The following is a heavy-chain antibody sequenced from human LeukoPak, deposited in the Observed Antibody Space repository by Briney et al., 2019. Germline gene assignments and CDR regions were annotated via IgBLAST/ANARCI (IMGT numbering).Heavy chain of an antibody. CDR2: ISSSSSYM. J-gene: IGHJ4*02. CDR3: ARVDWSGPPGY. CDR1: GFTFSSYS. V-gene: IGHV3-21*01. D-gene: IGHD3-3*01. Sequence: GGSLRLSCAASGFTFSSYSMNWVRQAPGKGLEWVSSISSSSSYMYYADSVKGRFTISRDNAKNSLYLQMNSLRAEDTAVYYCARVDWSGPPGYWGQGTLVTVSS.